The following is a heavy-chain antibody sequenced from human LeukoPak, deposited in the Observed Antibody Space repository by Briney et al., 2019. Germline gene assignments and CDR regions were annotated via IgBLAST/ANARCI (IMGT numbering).Heavy chain of an antibody. V-gene: IGHV3-23*01. J-gene: IGHJ3*02. CDR3: AKVDSGSYWGYDAFVI. D-gene: IGHD1-26*01. Sequence: GGSLRLSCAASGFTFAMSWVRQAPGKGLEWVSTISDSGDTTYYADSVKGRFTISRDNSKNTLYLQMNSLRAEDTAVYYCAKVDSGSYWGYDAFVIWGQGTMVIVSS. CDR1: GFTFA. CDR2: ISDSGDTT.